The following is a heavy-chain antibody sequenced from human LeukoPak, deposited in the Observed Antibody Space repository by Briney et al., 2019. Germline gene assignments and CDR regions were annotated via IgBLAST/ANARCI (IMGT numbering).Heavy chain of an antibody. D-gene: IGHD3-10*01. J-gene: IGHJ4*02. CDR2: IYYSGST. CDR1: GGSISSSY. V-gene: IGHV4-59*08. CDR3: ARSELLWFGGVNSGFDY. Sequence: SETLSLTCTVSGGSISSSYWSWIRQPPGKGLEWIGYIYYSGSTNYNPSLKSRVTISVDTSKNQFSLKLSSVTAADTAVYYCARSELLWFGGVNSGFDYWGQGTLVTVS.